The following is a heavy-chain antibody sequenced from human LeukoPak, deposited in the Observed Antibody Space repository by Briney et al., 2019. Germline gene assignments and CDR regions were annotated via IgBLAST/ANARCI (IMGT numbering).Heavy chain of an antibody. CDR1: GYTFTSYG. Sequence: SSVKVSCKASGYTFTSYGISWVRQAPGQALEWTGWISAYNGNTNYAQKLQGRVTMTIDTSTSTAYLELRRLRSDDTAVYYCARSPGYGGNSMGSHFDYWGQGNLVTVSS. CDR2: ISAYNGNT. J-gene: IGHJ4*02. D-gene: IGHD4-23*01. CDR3: ARSPGYGGNSMGSHFDY. V-gene: IGHV1-18*01.